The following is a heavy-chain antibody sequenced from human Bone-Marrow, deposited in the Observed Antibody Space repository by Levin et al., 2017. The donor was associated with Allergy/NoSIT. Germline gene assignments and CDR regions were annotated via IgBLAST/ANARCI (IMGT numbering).Heavy chain of an antibody. CDR3: AKVAVAGILYWFDP. V-gene: IGHV3-30*18. D-gene: IGHD6-19*01. J-gene: IGHJ5*02. Sequence: GESLKISCAASGFTFSSYGMHWVRQAPGKGLEWVAVISYDGSNKYYADSVKGRFTISRDNSKNTLYLQMNSLRAEDTAVYYCAKVAVAGILYWFDPWGQGTLVTVSS. CDR1: GFTFSSYG. CDR2: ISYDGSNK.